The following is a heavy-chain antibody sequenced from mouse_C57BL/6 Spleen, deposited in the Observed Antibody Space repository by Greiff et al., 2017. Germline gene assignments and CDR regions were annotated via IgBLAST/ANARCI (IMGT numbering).Heavy chain of an antibody. D-gene: IGHD1-1*01. CDR1: GFTFRDYG. CDR3: ARRYYYGSSYDYFDY. J-gene: IGHJ2*01. Sequence: EVKVVESGGGLVKPGGSLKLSCAASGFTFRDYGMHWVRQAPEKGLEWVAYISSGSSTIYYAATVKGRFTISRDNAKHTLFLQMTSLRSEDTAMYYCARRYYYGSSYDYFDYWGQGTTLTVSS. V-gene: IGHV5-17*01. CDR2: ISSGSSTI.